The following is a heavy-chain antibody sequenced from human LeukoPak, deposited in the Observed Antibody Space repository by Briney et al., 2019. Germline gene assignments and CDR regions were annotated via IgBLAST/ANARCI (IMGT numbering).Heavy chain of an antibody. D-gene: IGHD3-10*01. V-gene: IGHV1-2*02. J-gene: IGHJ4*02. CDR1: GYTFTGYY. CDR2: INPNSGGT. CDR3: ARDRAGVTLFDY. Sequence: GASVKVSCKASGYTFTGYYMHWVRQAPGQGLEWMGWINPNSGGTNYTQKFQGRVTMTRDTSISTAYMELSRLRSDDTAVYYCARDRAGVTLFDYWGQGTLVTVSS.